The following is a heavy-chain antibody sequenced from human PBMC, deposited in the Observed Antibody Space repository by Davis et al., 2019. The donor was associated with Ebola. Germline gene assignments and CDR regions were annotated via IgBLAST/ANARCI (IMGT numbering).Heavy chain of an antibody. V-gene: IGHV1-3*01. J-gene: IGHJ4*02. CDR3: ARVTLYSSSCDY. Sequence: ASVKVSCKASGYTFTSYAMHWVRQAPGQRLEWMGWINAGNGNTKYSQKFQGRVTITRDTSASTAYMELSSLRSEDTAVYYCARVTLYSSSCDYWGQGTLVTVSS. D-gene: IGHD6-13*01. CDR1: GYTFTSYA. CDR2: INAGNGNT.